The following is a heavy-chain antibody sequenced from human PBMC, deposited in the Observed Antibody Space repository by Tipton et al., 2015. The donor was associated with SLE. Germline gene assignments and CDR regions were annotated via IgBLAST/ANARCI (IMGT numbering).Heavy chain of an antibody. D-gene: IGHD1-26*01. CDR3: GRVQLPSTNAALAL. J-gene: IGHJ4*02. V-gene: IGHV1-46*01. CDR1: GYTFTTYY. Sequence: QSGPEVKKPGASVKISCKTFGYTFTTYYVYWVRQAPGQGLEWMGVVNPGGGSATYSEKFQDKVTMTWDTSTSTVFLELTSLTSDNTAVYFCGRVQLPSTNAALALWGQGTLVTVSS. CDR2: VNPGGGSA.